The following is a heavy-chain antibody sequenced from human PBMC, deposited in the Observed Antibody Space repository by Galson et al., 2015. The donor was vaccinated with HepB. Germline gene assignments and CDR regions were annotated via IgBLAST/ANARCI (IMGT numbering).Heavy chain of an antibody. D-gene: IGHD6-13*01. J-gene: IGHJ4*02. Sequence: SLRLSCAASGFTFSSYAMSWVRQAPGKGLEWVSAISGSGGSTYYADSVKGRFTISRDNSKNTLYLQMNSLRAEDTAVYYCAKGLQLVPQWDYYFDYWGQGTLVTVSS. V-gene: IGHV3-23*01. CDR3: AKGLQLVPQWDYYFDY. CDR1: GFTFSSYA. CDR2: ISGSGGST.